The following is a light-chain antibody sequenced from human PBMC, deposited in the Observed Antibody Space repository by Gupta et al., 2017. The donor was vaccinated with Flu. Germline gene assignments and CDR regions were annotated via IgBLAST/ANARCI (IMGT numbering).Light chain of an antibody. J-gene: IGLJ2*01. CDR2: RNN. CDR3: ATWDDSLSGRVV. V-gene: IGLV1-47*01. CDR1: GSNIGSYF. Sequence: VIIAGFGSGSNIGSYFVFWYRQLPGTSPKLLIDRNNPRPSGVPDRFSGSKSGTSASLAISGLQSEDEADYYCATWDDSLSGRVVFGGGTKLTVL.